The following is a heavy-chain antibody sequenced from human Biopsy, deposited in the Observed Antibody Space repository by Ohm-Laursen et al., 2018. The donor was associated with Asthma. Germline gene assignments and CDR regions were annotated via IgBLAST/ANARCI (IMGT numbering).Heavy chain of an antibody. CDR1: GYSLTDLS. V-gene: IGHV1-24*01. CDR2: HDHEEGGA. Sequence: ASVKVSCKISGYSLTDLSMHWVRQAPGQGLEWMGGHDHEEGGAVNARRFQGRVTMTEDTSTGAAYMELSSLSSDDTAVYYCASDFPKDYVRYNFQFWGQGTLVTVSS. J-gene: IGHJ4*02. D-gene: IGHD4-17*01. CDR3: ASDFPKDYVRYNFQF.